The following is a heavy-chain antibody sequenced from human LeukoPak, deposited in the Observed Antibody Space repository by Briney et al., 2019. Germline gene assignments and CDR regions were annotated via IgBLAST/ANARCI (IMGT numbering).Heavy chain of an antibody. CDR2: IYYSGST. V-gene: IGHV4-39*07. Sequence: PSETLSLTCTVSGGSISSSSYYWGWIRQPPGKGLEWIGSIYYSGSTYYNPSLKSRVTISVDTSKKQISLRLSSVTAADTAIYYCATEQVSGSAWGFDYWGQGSLVTVSS. CDR3: ATEQVSGSAWGFDY. J-gene: IGHJ4*02. D-gene: IGHD6-19*01. CDR1: GGSISSSSYY.